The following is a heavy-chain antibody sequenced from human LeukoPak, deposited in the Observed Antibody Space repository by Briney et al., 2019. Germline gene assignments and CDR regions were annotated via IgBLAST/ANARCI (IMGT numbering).Heavy chain of an antibody. D-gene: IGHD5-18*01. J-gene: IGHJ4*02. CDR1: GGSFSGYY. CDR2: INHSGST. Sequence: PSETLSLTCAVYGGSFSGYYWSWIRQPPGKGLEWIGEINHSGSTNYNPSLKSRVTISVDTSKNQFSLKLSSVTAADTAVYYCAIVLEKGYSYGPRRATHFDYWGQGTLVTVSS. CDR3: AIVLEKGYSYGPRRATHFDY. V-gene: IGHV4-34*01.